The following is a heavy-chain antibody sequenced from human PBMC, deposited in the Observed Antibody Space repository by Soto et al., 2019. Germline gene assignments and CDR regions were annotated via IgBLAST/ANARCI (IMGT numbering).Heavy chain of an antibody. CDR3: ARGRGYYDSSGFDY. D-gene: IGHD3-22*01. CDR1: AFTFSDYY. J-gene: IGHJ4*02. CDR2: ISGGGGSTT. V-gene: IGHV3-11*01. Sequence: PGGSLRLSCAASAFTFSDYYMNWIRQAPGKGLEWVSYISGGGGSTTSYADSVKGRFTISRDNAMNSLFLQMNSLRDEDTAVYYCARGRGYYDSSGFDYWGQGALVTVSS.